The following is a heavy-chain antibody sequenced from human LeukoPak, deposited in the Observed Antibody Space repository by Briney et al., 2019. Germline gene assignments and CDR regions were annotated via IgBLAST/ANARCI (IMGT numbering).Heavy chain of an antibody. CDR3: PTIHPGPDSGQVY. CDR2: IYYSGST. Sequence: SETLSLTCTVSGGSISSSDYYWGWIRQPPGKGLEWIGTIYYSGSTYYNPSLKSRVTISVDTSKNQFSLKLSSVTAADTAVYYCPTIHPGPDSGQVYWGQGTLVTDSS. V-gene: IGHV4-39*01. CDR1: GGSISSSDYY. J-gene: IGHJ4*02. D-gene: IGHD5-12*01.